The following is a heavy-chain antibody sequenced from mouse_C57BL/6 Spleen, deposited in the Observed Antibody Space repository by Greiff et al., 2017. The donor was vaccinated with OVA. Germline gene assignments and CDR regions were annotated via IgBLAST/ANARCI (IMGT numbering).Heavy chain of an antibody. J-gene: IGHJ2*01. CDR2: ISSGSSTI. D-gene: IGHD1-1*01. CDR3: ARAIYYYGSRLLSGFDY. CDR1: GFTFSDYG. Sequence: EVKLMESGGGLVKPGGSLKLSCAASGFTFSDYGMHWVRQAPEKGLEWVAYISSGSSTIYYADTVKGRFTISRDNAKNTLFLQMTRLRSEDTAMYYCARAIYYYGSRLLSGFDYWGQGTTLTVSS. V-gene: IGHV5-17*01.